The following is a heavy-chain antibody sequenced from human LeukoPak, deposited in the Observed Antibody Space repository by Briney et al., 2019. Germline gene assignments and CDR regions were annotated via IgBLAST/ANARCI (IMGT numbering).Heavy chain of an antibody. CDR1: GDIFNSYS. J-gene: IGHJ6*03. CDR2: IIPIFGST. CDR3: ARVGRSRGSLPNSYYYMDV. V-gene: IGHV1-69*05. D-gene: IGHD1-26*01. Sequence: SLKVSCNASGDIFNSYSVSWVRQAPGQGLEWKGGIIPIFGSTNYAQKFQGRVTITTDQSTRTAYMELNSLSSDDTAVYYCARVGRSRGSLPNSYYYMDVWGKGTTVTVSS.